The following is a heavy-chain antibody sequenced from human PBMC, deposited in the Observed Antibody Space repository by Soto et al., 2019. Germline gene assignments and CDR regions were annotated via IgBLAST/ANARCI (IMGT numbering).Heavy chain of an antibody. D-gene: IGHD3-22*01. J-gene: IGHJ4*02. Sequence: QITLKESGPPLVKPTQTLTLTCTFSGFSFNRSGMSVGWIRQPPGKGLEWLALIYWYGDTRYSPSLKTRLAFSKDASRSQVVLTMSDLDPVDTATYCCAQSQADSRDYYRPFAFWGQGTRVTVSS. CDR3: AQSQADSRDYYRPFAF. V-gene: IGHV2-5*01. CDR1: GFSFNRSGMS. CDR2: IYWYGDT.